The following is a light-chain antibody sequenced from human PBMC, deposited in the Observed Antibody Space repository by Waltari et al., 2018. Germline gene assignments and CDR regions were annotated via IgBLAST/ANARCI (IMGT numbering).Light chain of an antibody. J-gene: IGKJ5*01. CDR2: WAS. CDR1: QSVLYSSNNKNY. Sequence: DIVMPQSPDSLAVSLGERATINCKSSQSVLYSSNNKNYLAWFQQKPGQPPKLLISWASTRESGVPDRFSGSGSGTDFTLTISSLQAEDVAVYYCQQYYSSPLTFGQGTRLEIK. CDR3: QQYYSSPLT. V-gene: IGKV4-1*01.